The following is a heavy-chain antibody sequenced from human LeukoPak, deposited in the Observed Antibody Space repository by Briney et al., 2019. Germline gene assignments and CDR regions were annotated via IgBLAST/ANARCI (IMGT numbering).Heavy chain of an antibody. CDR1: GYTFTSYG. Sequence: GASVKVSCKASGYTFTSYGINWVRQAPGQGLEWMGWISAYNGNTNYAQKLQGRVTMTTDTSTSTAYMELRSLRSDDTAVYYCARDMGLKDSSGSKGHFFDYWGQGTLVTVSS. J-gene: IGHJ4*02. CDR2: ISAYNGNT. CDR3: ARDMGLKDSSGSKGHFFDY. V-gene: IGHV1-18*04. D-gene: IGHD6-19*01.